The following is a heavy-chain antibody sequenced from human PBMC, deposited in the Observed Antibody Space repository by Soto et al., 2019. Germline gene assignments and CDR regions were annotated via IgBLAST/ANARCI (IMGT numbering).Heavy chain of an antibody. Sequence: QVQLVQSGAEVKKPGASVKVSCKASGYTFTSYGISWVRQAPGQGLEWMGWISAYNGNTNYAQKLQGRVTMTTYTSTRTAYMELRSLRSDDTAVYYCARETIVVVPAATTHFDYWGQGTLVTVSS. J-gene: IGHJ4*02. CDR3: ARETIVVVPAATTHFDY. CDR2: ISAYNGNT. CDR1: GYTFTSYG. V-gene: IGHV1-18*01. D-gene: IGHD2-2*01.